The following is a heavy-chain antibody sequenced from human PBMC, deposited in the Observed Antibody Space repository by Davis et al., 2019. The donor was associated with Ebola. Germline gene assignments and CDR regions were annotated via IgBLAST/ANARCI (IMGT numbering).Heavy chain of an antibody. D-gene: IGHD4-17*01. CDR2: ISYDGINK. CDR3: ARVAYGDYNDY. Sequence: GESLKISCAASGFTFSSYGMHWVRQAPGKGLEWVAVISYDGINKYYADSVKGRFTISRDNSKNTLYLQMNSLRDEDTAVYYCARVAYGDYNDYWGQGTLVTVSS. J-gene: IGHJ4*02. CDR1: GFTFSSYG. V-gene: IGHV3-30*03.